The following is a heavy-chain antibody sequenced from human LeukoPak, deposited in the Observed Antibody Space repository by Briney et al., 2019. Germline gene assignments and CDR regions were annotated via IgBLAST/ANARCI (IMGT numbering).Heavy chain of an antibody. CDR3: ARDDDYSSGWL. CDR2: IWYDGGNK. D-gene: IGHD6-19*01. Sequence: GGSLRLSCAASGFTFSSYGMHWVRQAPGKGLEWVAVIWYDGGNKYYADSVKGRFTISRDNSKNTLYLQMNSLRAEDTAVYYCARDDDYSSGWLWGQGTLVTVSS. CDR1: GFTFSSYG. J-gene: IGHJ4*02. V-gene: IGHV3-33*01.